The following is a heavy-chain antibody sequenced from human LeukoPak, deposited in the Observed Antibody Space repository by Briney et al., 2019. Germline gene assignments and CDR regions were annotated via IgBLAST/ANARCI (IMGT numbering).Heavy chain of an antibody. Sequence: SETLSLTCTVSGGSISSGSYYWSWLRQPAGKGLEWIGRIYTSGNTNYNPSLKSRVTISVDTSKNQFSLKLSSVTAADTAVYYCARDEDYGVFDYWGQGTLVTVSS. V-gene: IGHV4-61*02. CDR1: GGSISSGSYY. CDR2: IYTSGNT. J-gene: IGHJ4*02. D-gene: IGHD4/OR15-4a*01. CDR3: ARDEDYGVFDY.